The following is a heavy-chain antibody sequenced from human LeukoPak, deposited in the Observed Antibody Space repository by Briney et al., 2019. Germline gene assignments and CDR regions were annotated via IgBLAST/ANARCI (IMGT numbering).Heavy chain of an antibody. CDR3: ARVDFDMGGSYYGAFDI. V-gene: IGHV1-69*05. Sequence: GASVKVSCKASGGTFSSYAISWVRQAPGQGLEWMGGIIPIFGTANYAQKFQGRVTITTDESTSTAYMELSSLRSEDTAVYYCARVDFDMGGSYYGAFDIWGQGTMVTVSS. CDR2: IIPIFGTA. J-gene: IGHJ3*02. D-gene: IGHD1-26*01. CDR1: GGTFSSYA.